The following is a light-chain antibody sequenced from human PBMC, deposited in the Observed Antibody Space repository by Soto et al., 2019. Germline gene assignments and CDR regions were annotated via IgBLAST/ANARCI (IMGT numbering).Light chain of an antibody. CDR2: EVS. V-gene: IGLV2-23*02. CDR3: CSYAGSSTYV. Sequence: QSVLTQPASVSGAPGPSVPISRPGTSSVVGSYNLVSWYQQHPGKAPKPMIYEVSKRPSGVSNRFSGSKSGNTASLTISGLQAEDEADYYCCSYAGSSTYVFGTGTKVTVL. J-gene: IGLJ1*01. CDR1: SSVVGSYNL.